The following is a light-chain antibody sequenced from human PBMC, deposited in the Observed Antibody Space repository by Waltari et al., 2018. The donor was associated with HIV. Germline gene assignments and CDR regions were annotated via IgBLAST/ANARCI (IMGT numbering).Light chain of an antibody. CDR2: STS. CDR1: SGSVSPRYY. V-gene: IGLV8-61*01. Sequence: QTVVTQEPSFSVSPGGTVTLTCGFSSGSVSPRYYPNWYPHTQGQAPRTLISSTSARSSGVPDRFSGFILGNKAALTITGAQADDESDYYCVLYMGSGTPVFGGGTKLTVL. CDR3: VLYMGSGTPV. J-gene: IGLJ3*02.